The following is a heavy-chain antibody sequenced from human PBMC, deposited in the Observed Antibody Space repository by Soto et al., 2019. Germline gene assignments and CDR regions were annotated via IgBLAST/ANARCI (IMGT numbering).Heavy chain of an antibody. CDR3: ARDNGRPQLGGNYYYITDV. J-gene: IGHJ6*02. CDR1: GGTFSSYA. V-gene: IGHV1-69*12. D-gene: IGHD3-3*02. Sequence: QVQLVQSGAEVKEPGSSVKVSCQASGGTFSSYALSWVRQAPGQGLEWMGGIIPLFRTPAYAQKSQGRVTITAEESTSTAYMELSSLRSEDTAIYYCARDNGRPQLGGNYYYITDVWGQGTTITVSS. CDR2: IIPLFRTP.